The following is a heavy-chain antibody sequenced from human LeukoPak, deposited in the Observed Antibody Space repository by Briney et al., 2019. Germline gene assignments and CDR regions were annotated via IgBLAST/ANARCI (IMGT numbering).Heavy chain of an antibody. Sequence: GGSLRLSCAASGFTFSSYAMSWVRQAPGKGLEWVSAISGSGGSTYYADSVKGRFTISRDNSKNTLYLQMNSLRAEDTAVYYCAKNVRKYSQANYYMDVWGKGTTVTVSS. D-gene: IGHD2-21*01. CDR2: ISGSGGST. CDR3: AKNVRKYSQANYYMDV. V-gene: IGHV3-23*01. CDR1: GFTFSSYA. J-gene: IGHJ6*03.